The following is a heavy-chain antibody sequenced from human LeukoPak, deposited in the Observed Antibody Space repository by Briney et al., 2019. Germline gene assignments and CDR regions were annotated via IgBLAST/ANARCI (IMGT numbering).Heavy chain of an antibody. CDR3: AKPKSPITFGGVIVMPFDY. D-gene: IGHD3-16*02. Sequence: PGGSLRLSCAASGFTFSSYAMSWVRQAPGKGLEWVSAISGSGGSTYYADSVKGRFTISRDNSKNTLYLQMNSLRAEDTAVYYCAKPKSPITFGGVIVMPFDYWGQGTLVTVSS. V-gene: IGHV3-23*01. J-gene: IGHJ4*02. CDR1: GFTFSSYA. CDR2: ISGSGGST.